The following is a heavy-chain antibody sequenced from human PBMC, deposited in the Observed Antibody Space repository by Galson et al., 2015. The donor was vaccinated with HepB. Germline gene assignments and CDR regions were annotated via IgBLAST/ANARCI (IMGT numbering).Heavy chain of an antibody. V-gene: IGHV1-2*04. CDR1: GSTFTGYY. Sequence: SVKVSCKASGSTFTGYYMHWVRQAPGQGLEWMGWINPNSGGTNYAQKFQGWVTMTRDTSISTAYMELSGLRSDDTAVYYCARTPIVVVPAAIGYYYGMDVWGQGTTVTVSS. J-gene: IGHJ6*02. CDR2: INPNSGGT. CDR3: ARTPIVVVPAAIGYYYGMDV. D-gene: IGHD2-2*02.